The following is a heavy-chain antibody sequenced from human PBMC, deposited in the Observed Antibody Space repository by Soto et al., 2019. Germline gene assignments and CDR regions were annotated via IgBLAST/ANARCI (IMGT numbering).Heavy chain of an antibody. V-gene: IGHV1-69*13. CDR3: ARRVAVTSVPGISYFFSGLDD. CDR1: GGTFSSCA. D-gene: IGHD2-15*01. J-gene: IGHJ6*02. CDR2: IIPMIGST. Sequence: SVKVSCKAFGGTFSSCAICWVRQAPGQGPEWMGGIIPMIGSTNYAQKFQGRVTITADESTSTALMELSGLQSEDTAVYYCARRVAVTSVPGISYFFSGLDDWGQEATLTVSS.